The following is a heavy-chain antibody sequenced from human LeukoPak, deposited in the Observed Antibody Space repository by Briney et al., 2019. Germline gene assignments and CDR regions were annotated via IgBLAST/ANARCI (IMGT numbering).Heavy chain of an antibody. J-gene: IGHJ4*02. CDR1: GGTFSSYA. CDR2: IIPIFGTA. D-gene: IGHD1-26*01. Sequence: GASVKVSCKASGGTFSSYAISWVRQAPGQGLEWMGGIIPIFGTANYAQKFQGRVTITADESTSTAYMELSSLRSEDTAVYYCASDYSVGAICYFDYWGQGTLVTVSS. V-gene: IGHV1-69*13. CDR3: ASDYSVGAICYFDY.